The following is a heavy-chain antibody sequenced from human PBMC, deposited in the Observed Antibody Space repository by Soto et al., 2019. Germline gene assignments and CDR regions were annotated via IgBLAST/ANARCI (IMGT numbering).Heavy chain of an antibody. Sequence: EVQLVESGGGLVQPGGSLRLSCAASGFTFSSYEMNWVRQAPGKGLEWVSYISSSGSTIYYADSVKGRFTISRDNAKNSLYLQMNSLRAEDTAVYYCARGDGEVYYYYGMDVWGQGTTVTVSS. J-gene: IGHJ6*02. D-gene: IGHD3-10*01. CDR3: ARGDGEVYYYYGMDV. CDR1: GFTFSSYE. V-gene: IGHV3-48*03. CDR2: ISSSGSTI.